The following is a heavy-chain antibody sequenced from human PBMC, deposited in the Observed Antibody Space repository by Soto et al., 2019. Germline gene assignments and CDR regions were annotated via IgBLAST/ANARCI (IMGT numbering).Heavy chain of an antibody. CDR3: ALTMRGYRSSWYGDFQH. CDR2: IYSGGST. J-gene: IGHJ1*01. D-gene: IGHD6-13*01. Sequence: EVQLVESGGGLVQPGGSLRLSCAASGFTVSSNYMSWVRQARGKGLEWVSVIYSGGSTYYADSVKGRFTISRDNSKNTVYLQMHSLRAEDTAVYYCALTMRGYRSSWYGDFQHWGQGTLVTVSS. CDR1: GFTVSSNY. V-gene: IGHV3-66*01.